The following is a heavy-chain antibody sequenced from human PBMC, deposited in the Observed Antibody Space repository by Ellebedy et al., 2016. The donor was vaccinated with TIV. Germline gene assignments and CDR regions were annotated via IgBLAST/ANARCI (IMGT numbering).Heavy chain of an antibody. Sequence: GSLRLSXSVSGGCFNSYYLTWIRQPPGKGLEWIGHFTHIGTTNYNPSLQSRVAMSLDSSKTQFSLELKSVTAADTAVYFCARSCSPTCWECLEYWGQGVLVTVSS. CDR2: FTHIGTT. CDR1: GGCFNSYY. J-gene: IGHJ4*02. D-gene: IGHD1-26*01. CDR3: ARSCSPTCWECLEY. V-gene: IGHV4-59*13.